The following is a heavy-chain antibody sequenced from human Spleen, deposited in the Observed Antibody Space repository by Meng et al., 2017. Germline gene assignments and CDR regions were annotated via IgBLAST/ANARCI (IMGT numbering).Heavy chain of an antibody. CDR2: IYYSGST. Sequence: SETLSLTCTVSGGSISSGGYYWSWIRQHPGKGLEWIGYIYYSGSTYYNPSLKSRVTISVDTSKNQFSLKLSSVTAADTAVYYCAREFPFGYGDYKDWFDPWGQGTLVTVSS. CDR1: GGSISSGGYY. J-gene: IGHJ5*02. D-gene: IGHD4-17*01. V-gene: IGHV4-31*03. CDR3: AREFPFGYGDYKDWFDP.